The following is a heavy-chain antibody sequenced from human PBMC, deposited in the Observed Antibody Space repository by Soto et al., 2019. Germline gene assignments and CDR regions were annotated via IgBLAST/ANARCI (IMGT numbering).Heavy chain of an antibody. Sequence: QVQLVQSGAEVKKPGSSVKVSCKASGGTFSSYAISWVRQAPGQGLEWMGGIIPIFGTANYAQKFQGRVTITADESTSTAYMELSSLRSEDTAVYYCARGGIVVVVAGLYGMDVWGQGTTVTVSS. CDR3: ARGGIVVVVAGLYGMDV. CDR1: GGTFSSYA. CDR2: IIPIFGTA. D-gene: IGHD2-15*01. V-gene: IGHV1-69*12. J-gene: IGHJ6*02.